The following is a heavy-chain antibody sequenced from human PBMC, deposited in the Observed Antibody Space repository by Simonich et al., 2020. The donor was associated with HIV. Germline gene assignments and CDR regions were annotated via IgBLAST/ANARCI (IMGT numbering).Heavy chain of an antibody. V-gene: IGHV1-2*06. CDR1: GYTFTDWN. D-gene: IGHD1-26*01. Sequence: QVQLVQSGAEVKKPGASVKVSCKASGYTFTDWNIHWVRQAPGQGLEGMGRVNPNSVGTDYLQKFQGRVTMTRDTSITTAYMQLSRLRSDDTAVYYCATHGPGSYSSALDIWGQGTMVTVSS. J-gene: IGHJ3*02. CDR3: ATHGPGSYSSALDI. CDR2: VNPNSVGT.